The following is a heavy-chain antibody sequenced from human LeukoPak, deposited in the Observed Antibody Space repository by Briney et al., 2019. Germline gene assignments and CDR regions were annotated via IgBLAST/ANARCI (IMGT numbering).Heavy chain of an antibody. Sequence: PSQTLSLTCAVYGGSFSGYYWSWIRQPPGKGLEWIGEINHSGSTNYNPSLKSRVTISVDTSKNQFSLKLSSVTAADTAVYYCARVGDTAMVRPIDYWGQGTLVTVSS. J-gene: IGHJ4*02. CDR2: INHSGST. CDR3: ARVGDTAMVRPIDY. D-gene: IGHD5-18*01. CDR1: GGSFSGYY. V-gene: IGHV4-34*01.